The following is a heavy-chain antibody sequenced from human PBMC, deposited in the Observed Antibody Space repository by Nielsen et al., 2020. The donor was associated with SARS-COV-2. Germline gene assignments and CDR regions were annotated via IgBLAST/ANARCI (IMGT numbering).Heavy chain of an antibody. CDR1: GFTFDDYG. J-gene: IGHJ6*02. Sequence: GGSLRLSCAASGFTFDDYGMSWIRQAPGKGLEWVSYISSSSSYTNYADSVKGRFTISRDNAKNSLYLQMNSLRAEDTAVYYCARDKSSSSSRTNYYYYGMDVWGQGTTVTVSS. V-gene: IGHV3-11*05. CDR2: ISSSSSYT. CDR3: ARDKSSSSSRTNYYYYGMDV. D-gene: IGHD6-6*01.